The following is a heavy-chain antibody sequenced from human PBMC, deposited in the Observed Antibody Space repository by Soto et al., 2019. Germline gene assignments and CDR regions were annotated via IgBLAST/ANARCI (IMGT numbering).Heavy chain of an antibody. CDR1: GFAFSSYG. V-gene: IGHV3-30*13. Sequence: QAQLVESGGGVVQPGRSLRLSCAASGFAFSSYGMHWVRQAPGTGLEWVAVISYDGSLQHYADSVKGRFTISRDNSKNRVLRKMSSLGAEETAGYFCVSDRGYGHASVPYSWGQGTLVSVSS. CDR2: ISYDGSLQ. D-gene: IGHD5-18*01. CDR3: VSDRGYGHASVPYS. J-gene: IGHJ4*02.